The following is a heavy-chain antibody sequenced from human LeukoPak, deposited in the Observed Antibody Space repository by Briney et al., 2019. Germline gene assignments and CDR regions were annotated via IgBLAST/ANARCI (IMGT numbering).Heavy chain of an antibody. CDR2: IYYSGST. V-gene: IGHV4-59*08. J-gene: IGHJ5*02. CDR1: GGSISNYY. Sequence: SETLSLTCTVSGGSISNYYWSWIRQPPGKGLEWIGHIYYSGSTNYNPSPKSRVTISVDTSKNQFSLKLSSVTAADTAVYYCARHTAEKYNWFDRWGQGTLVTVSS. CDR3: ARHTAEKYNWFDR. D-gene: IGHD5-24*01.